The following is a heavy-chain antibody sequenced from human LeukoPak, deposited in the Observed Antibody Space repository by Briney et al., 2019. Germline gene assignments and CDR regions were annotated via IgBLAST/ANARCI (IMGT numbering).Heavy chain of an antibody. D-gene: IGHD1-26*01. CDR3: ARDHVGGYYFDY. CDR1: GFTVSSNY. Sequence: GGSLRLSCAASGFTVSSNYMSWVRQAPGKGLEWVSVIYSGGSTYYADSVKGRFTISRDNSKNTLYLQMNSLRAEDTAVYYCARDHVGGYYFDYWGQGTLVTVSS. V-gene: IGHV3-53*01. CDR2: IYSGGST. J-gene: IGHJ4*02.